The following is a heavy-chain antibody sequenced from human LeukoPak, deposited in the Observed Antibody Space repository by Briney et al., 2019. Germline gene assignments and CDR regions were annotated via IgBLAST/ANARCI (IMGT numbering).Heavy chain of an antibody. CDR2: ISWNSGSI. J-gene: IGHJ4*02. D-gene: IGHD3-3*02. CDR1: GFTFDDYA. CDR3: AKGLIFGVLSVISE. Sequence: SLRLSCAASGFTFDDYAMHWVRQAPGKGLEWVSGISWNSGSIDYADSVKGRFTISRDNARNSLYLQVNSLRADDTALYYCAKGLIFGVLSVISEWGQGTLVTVSS. V-gene: IGHV3-9*01.